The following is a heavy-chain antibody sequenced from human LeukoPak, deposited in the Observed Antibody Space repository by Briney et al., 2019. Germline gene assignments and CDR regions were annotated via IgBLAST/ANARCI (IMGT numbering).Heavy chain of an antibody. D-gene: IGHD1-26*01. V-gene: IGHV4-38-2*01. J-gene: IGHJ3*02. CDR3: ARGISGSFDAFDI. CDR1: GYSISSGYY. Sequence: SETLSLTCAVSGYSISSGYYWGWIRQPPGKGLEWIGSIYHSGSTYYNPSLKSRVTISVDTSKNQFSLKLSSVTAADTAVYYCARGISGSFDAFDIWGLGTMVTVSS. CDR2: IYHSGST.